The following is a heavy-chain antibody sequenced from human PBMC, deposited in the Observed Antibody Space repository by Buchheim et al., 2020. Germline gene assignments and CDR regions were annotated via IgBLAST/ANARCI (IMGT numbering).Heavy chain of an antibody. CDR3: VRDLSWSFDC. D-gene: IGHD3-3*01. Sequence: EVQLAESGGGLIQPGGSLRLSCSASGLTFGEESMNWVRQAPGKGLEWISRIRSAGGSYADSVKGRFTLSRDTAKSSLSLHINSLRIEDTAVYFCVRDLSWSFDCWGQG. CDR1: GLTFGEES. J-gene: IGHJ4*02. CDR2: IRSAGG. V-gene: IGHV3-48*04.